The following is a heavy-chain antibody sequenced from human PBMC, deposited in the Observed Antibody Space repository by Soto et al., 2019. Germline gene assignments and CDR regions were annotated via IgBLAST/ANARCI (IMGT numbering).Heavy chain of an antibody. CDR3: ARDLGVTATGPSLDY. V-gene: IGHV3-21*01. Sequence: GGSLRLSCAASGFTFRTYSMNWVRQVPGKGLEWVSAISSTSTYIFYADSVKGRFTISRDNAKNSLYLQMNSLRAEDTAVYYCARDLGVTATGPSLDYWGQGTQVTVSS. CDR1: GFTFRTYS. D-gene: IGHD6-25*01. J-gene: IGHJ4*02. CDR2: ISSTSTYI.